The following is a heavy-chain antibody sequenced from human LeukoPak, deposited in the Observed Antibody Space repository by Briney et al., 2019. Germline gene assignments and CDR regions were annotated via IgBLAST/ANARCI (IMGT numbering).Heavy chain of an antibody. CDR2: ISSSGSGGNT. D-gene: IGHD5-18*01. CDR1: GVTLSNYA. CDR3: ARDSYGYDY. J-gene: IGHJ4*02. V-gene: IGHV3-23*01. Sequence: GGSLRLSCVASGVTLSNYAMSWARQAPGKGLEWVSGISSSGSGGNTYYADSVKGRFTISRDSSRNTLFLHMNTLRAEDTAVYYCARDSYGYDYWGQGTLVTVSS.